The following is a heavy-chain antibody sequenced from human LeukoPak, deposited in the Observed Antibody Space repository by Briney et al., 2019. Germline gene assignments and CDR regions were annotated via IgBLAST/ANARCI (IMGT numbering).Heavy chain of an antibody. CDR3: AREGVLRYFDWFGANDY. D-gene: IGHD3-9*01. V-gene: IGHV3-48*01. CDR2: ISSSSSTI. Sequence: GGSLRLSCAASGFTFSSYSMNWVRQAPGKGLEWVSYISSSSSTIYYADSVKGRFTISRDNAKNSLYLQMNSLRAEDTAVYYCAREGVLRYFDWFGANDYWGQGTLVTASS. CDR1: GFTFSSYS. J-gene: IGHJ4*02.